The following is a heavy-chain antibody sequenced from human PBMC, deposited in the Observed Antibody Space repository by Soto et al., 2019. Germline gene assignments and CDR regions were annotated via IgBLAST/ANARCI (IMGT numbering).Heavy chain of an antibody. CDR1: GFRFSNYG. J-gene: IGHJ4*02. V-gene: IGHV3-33*01. D-gene: IGHD1-1*01. Sequence: QVQLVESGGGVVQPGRSLRLSCAASGFRFSNYGMHWFRQAPGKGLEWLAVIVADGTGLHYADSVRGRFTISRDNSKNTLYLQLNSLGADDTAIYFCARDDDLPDNGIDHWGQGTLVTVSS. CDR3: ARDDDLPDNGIDH. CDR2: IVADGTGL.